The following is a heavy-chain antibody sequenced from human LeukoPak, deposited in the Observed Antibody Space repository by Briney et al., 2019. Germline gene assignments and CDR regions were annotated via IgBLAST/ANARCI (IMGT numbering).Heavy chain of an antibody. J-gene: IGHJ4*02. CDR1: GFTFSSYW. CDR3: ARGYYDFWSGYLDY. D-gene: IGHD3-3*01. V-gene: IGHV3-74*01. CDR2: INSDGSST. Sequence: PGGSLRLSCAASGFTFSSYWMHWVRQAPGKGLVWVSRINSDGSSTSYADSVKGRFTISRDNAKNTLYLQMNSLRAEDTAVCYCARGYYDFWSGYLDYWGQGTLVTVSS.